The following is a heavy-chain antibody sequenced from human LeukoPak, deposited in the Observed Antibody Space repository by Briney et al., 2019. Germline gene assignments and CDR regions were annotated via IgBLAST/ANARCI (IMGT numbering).Heavy chain of an antibody. CDR3: ARVTFDYDENY. J-gene: IGHJ4*02. D-gene: IGHD4-17*01. Sequence: GGSLRLSCAASGFTFSSYAMHWVRQAPGKGLEWVANIKQDGSEKYYVDSVKGRFTVSRDNAKNSLYLQMNSLRAEDTAVYYCARVTFDYDENYWGQGTLVTVSS. CDR1: GFTFSSYA. V-gene: IGHV3-7*01. CDR2: IKQDGSEK.